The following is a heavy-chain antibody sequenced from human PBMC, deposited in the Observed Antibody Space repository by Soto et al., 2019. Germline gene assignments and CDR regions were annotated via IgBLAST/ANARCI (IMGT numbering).Heavy chain of an antibody. D-gene: IGHD3-10*02. CDR1: GYTFTAYY. CDR2: INPKFGDT. J-gene: IGHJ6*02. Sequence: QVRLVQSGAEVKEPGDSVRVSCEASGYTFTAYYIHWVRQAPGQGLEWMGWINPKFGDTTYAQDFQGRVSMTRDMSIRTVYMELSRLTSDDTAIYYCARNLDYYYGRGIGNGHCVWGQGTKVTVFS. CDR3: ARNLDYYYGRGIGNGHCV. V-gene: IGHV1-2*02.